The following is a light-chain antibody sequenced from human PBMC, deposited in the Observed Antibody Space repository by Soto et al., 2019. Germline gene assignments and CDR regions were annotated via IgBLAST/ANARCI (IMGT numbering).Light chain of an antibody. Sequence: DIPMTQSPSTLSASVGDRVTITCRASQSISSWLAWYQQKPGKAPKLLIYDASSLESGVPSRFSGSGSGTEFTLTISSLQPDDFATYYCQQYNSFPRFGGGTKVEIK. CDR1: QSISSW. CDR2: DAS. J-gene: IGKJ4*01. V-gene: IGKV1-5*01. CDR3: QQYNSFPR.